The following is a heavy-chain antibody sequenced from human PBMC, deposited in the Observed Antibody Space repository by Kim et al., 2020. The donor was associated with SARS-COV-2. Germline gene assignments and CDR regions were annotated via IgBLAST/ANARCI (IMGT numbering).Heavy chain of an antibody. Sequence: TLSLTCSVSGDSISNSGYYWSWIRQHPGKGLEWIGYIYYTGNTYYNPSLKSRLTISVDTSKNQISLRLSSVTAADTAVYYCARHFDFFFDYWGQGTL. CDR3: ARHFDFFFDY. J-gene: IGHJ4*02. V-gene: IGHV4-31*03. CDR2: IYYTGNT. D-gene: IGHD3-9*01. CDR1: GDSISNSGYY.